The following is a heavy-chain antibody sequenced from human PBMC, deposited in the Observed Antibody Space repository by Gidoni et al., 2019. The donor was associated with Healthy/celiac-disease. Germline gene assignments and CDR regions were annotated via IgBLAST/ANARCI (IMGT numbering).Heavy chain of an antibody. V-gene: IGHV5-51*01. CDR2: IYPGDSDT. CDR3: ARWGDYDFWSGYIDY. Sequence: EVQLVQSGAGVNQPGESLKISCKGSGYRFTSYWIGWVRQMPGKGLEWMGIIYPGDSDTRYSPSFQGQVTISADKSISTAYLQWSSLKASDTAMYYCARWGDYDFWSGYIDYWGQGTLVTVSS. J-gene: IGHJ4*02. CDR1: GYRFTSYW. D-gene: IGHD3-3*01.